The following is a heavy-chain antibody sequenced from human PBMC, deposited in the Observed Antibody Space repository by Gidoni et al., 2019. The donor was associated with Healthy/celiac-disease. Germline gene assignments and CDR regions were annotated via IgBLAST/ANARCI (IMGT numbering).Heavy chain of an antibody. D-gene: IGHD5-12*01. J-gene: IGHJ4*02. Sequence: EVQLVESGGCLVKPGGSLRLSCAASGFTCSSYSMNWVRQAPGKGLEWGSVISSSSSYIYYADSVKGRFTISRDNAKNSLYLQMNSLRAEDTAVYYCARGDEVVATSFGYWGQGTLVTVSS. CDR2: ISSSSSYI. V-gene: IGHV3-21*01. CDR1: GFTCSSYS. CDR3: ARGDEVVATSFGY.